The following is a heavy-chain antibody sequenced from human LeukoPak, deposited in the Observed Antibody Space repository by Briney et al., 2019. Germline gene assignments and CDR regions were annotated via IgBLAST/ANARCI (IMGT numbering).Heavy chain of an antibody. V-gene: IGHV3-33*01. Sequence: GGSLRLSCAASGFTFSSYGMHWVRQAPGKGLEWVAVIWYGGSNKYYADSVKGRFTISRDNSKNTLYLQMNSLRAEDTAVYYCAREGSSSWYSFDYWGQGTLVTVSS. CDR3: AREGSSSWYSFDY. D-gene: IGHD6-13*01. J-gene: IGHJ4*02. CDR2: IWYGGSNK. CDR1: GFTFSSYG.